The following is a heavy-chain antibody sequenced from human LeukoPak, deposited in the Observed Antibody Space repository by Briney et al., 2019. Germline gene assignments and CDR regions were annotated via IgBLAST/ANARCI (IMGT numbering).Heavy chain of an antibody. V-gene: IGHV3-48*04. J-gene: IGHJ5*02. CDR3: ARDLRPLEFDP. Sequence: GGSLRLSCAVSGITLSNYGMSWVRQAPGKGLEWVSYISSSSSTIYYADSVKGRFTISRDNAKNSLYLQMNSLRAEDTAVYYCARDLRPLEFDPWGQGTLVTVSS. CDR1: GITLSNYG. CDR2: ISSSSSTI.